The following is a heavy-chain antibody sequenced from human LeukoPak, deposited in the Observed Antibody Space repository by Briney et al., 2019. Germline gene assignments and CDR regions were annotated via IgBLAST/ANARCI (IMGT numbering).Heavy chain of an antibody. CDR1: GYSFTGYY. J-gene: IGHJ4*02. D-gene: IGHD1/OR15-1a*01. CDR2: LNPNSGGT. CDR3: ARGSPTEGTLREEDY. Sequence: ASVAVSSKASGYSFTGYYIHWMRQAPGQGIEWMGWLNPNSGGTDYSQKFQGRVTMTRDTSIRTAYIELNSLTYDDTAVYYCARGSPTEGTLREEDYWGQGTLVTVSS. V-gene: IGHV1-2*02.